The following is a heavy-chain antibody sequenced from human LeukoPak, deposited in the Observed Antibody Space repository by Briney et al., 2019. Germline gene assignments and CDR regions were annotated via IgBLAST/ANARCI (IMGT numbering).Heavy chain of an antibody. CDR3: ARFPLVGFLGVVNSSGY. CDR2: ISSSGSTI. J-gene: IGHJ4*02. CDR1: AFTFSDYY. Sequence: GGSLRLSCAASAFTFSDYYMSWIRQAPGKGLEWVSYISSSGSTIYYADSVKGRFTISRDNAKNSLYLQMNSLRAEDTAVYYCARFPLVGFLGVVNSSGYWGQGTLVTVSS. V-gene: IGHV3-11*04. D-gene: IGHD3-3*01.